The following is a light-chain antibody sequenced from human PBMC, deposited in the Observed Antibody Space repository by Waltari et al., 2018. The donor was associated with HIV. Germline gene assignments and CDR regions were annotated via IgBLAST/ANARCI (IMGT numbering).Light chain of an antibody. CDR3: QHYNTFSWT. Sequence: DIQITQSPSTLSASVGDTVTITCRASQSISGWLAWSQQKPGKAPKLLIYKASLLESGVPSRFSGSGSETEFTLTISSLQPDDFATYYCQHYNTFSWTFGPGTKVDFK. J-gene: IGKJ1*01. V-gene: IGKV1-5*03. CDR2: KAS. CDR1: QSISGW.